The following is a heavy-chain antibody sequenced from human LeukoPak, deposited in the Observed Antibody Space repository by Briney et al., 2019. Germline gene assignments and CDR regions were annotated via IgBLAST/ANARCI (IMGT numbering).Heavy chain of an antibody. CDR1: GDSITNSY. V-gene: IGHV4-59*08. D-gene: IGHD4-17*01. Sequence: SETLSLTCTVSGDSITNSYWNWIRQPPGRGLEWIGRISYGGSTNYNPSLKSRVIISRDTSKNQFSLELTSVTVADTAIYYCAKRIIEARENGDSNWLDPWGQGTLVTVSS. CDR2: ISYGGST. J-gene: IGHJ5*01. CDR3: AKRIIEARENGDSNWLDP.